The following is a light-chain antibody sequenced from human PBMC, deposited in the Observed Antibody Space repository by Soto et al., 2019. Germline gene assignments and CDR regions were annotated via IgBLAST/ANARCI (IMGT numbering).Light chain of an antibody. CDR1: QSVNAN. CDR3: QQYNTWLWT. V-gene: IGKV3-15*01. CDR2: GAS. Sequence: EVVMTQSPATLSVSPGERATLSCRASQSVNANLAWYQQKPGQAPRLLIHGASNRATGIPARFSGSGFGTAFILPISSLQSEDFAVYYCQQYNTWLWTFGQGTKV. J-gene: IGKJ1*01.